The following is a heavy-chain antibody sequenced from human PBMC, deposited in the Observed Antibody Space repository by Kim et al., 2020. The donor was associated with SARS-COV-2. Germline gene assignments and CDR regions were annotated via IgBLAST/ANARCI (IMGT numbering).Heavy chain of an antibody. J-gene: IGHJ4*02. Sequence: ASVKVSCKASGYTFTTFDINWVRQATGQGLEWMGWMNPNSGNTDYAQKFQGRVTMTRNTSISTAYMQLSSLRSEDTAVYYCARSGTKTSRRFGLGVWGFWGQGTLITVSS. V-gene: IGHV1-8*01. CDR1: GYTFTTFD. CDR3: ARSGTKTSRRFGLGVWGF. CDR2: MNPNSGNT. D-gene: IGHD1-26*01.